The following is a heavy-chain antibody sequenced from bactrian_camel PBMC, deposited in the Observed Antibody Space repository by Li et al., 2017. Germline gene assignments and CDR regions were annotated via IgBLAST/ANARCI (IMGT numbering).Heavy chain of an antibody. V-gene: IGHV3S55*01. D-gene: IGHD2*01. CDR1: GYTYRSYC. CDR2: IVSDGLA. CDR3: AAGGGNGAFCYTGERSMDY. J-gene: IGHJ4*01. Sequence: HVQLVESGGGSVQVGGSLRLSCAASGYTYRSYCMGWFRQAPGKEREGVAVIVSDGLAKYADSVKGRFTISQDNAKNTLYLQMNSLKPEDTAMYYCAAGGGNGAFCYTGERSMDYWGQGTQVTVS.